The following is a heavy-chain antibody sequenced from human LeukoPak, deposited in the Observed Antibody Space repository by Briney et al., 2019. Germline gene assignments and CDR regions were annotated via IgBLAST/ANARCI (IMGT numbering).Heavy chain of an antibody. CDR1: GFTVSSNY. J-gene: IGHJ4*02. Sequence: GGSLRLSCAASGFTVSSNYMSWVRQAPGKGLEWVSAISGSGGSTYYADSVKGRFTISRDNSKNTLYLQMNSLRAEDTAVYYCAKDRGGWPFDYWGQGTLVTVSS. V-gene: IGHV3-23*01. D-gene: IGHD6-19*01. CDR3: AKDRGGWPFDY. CDR2: ISGSGGST.